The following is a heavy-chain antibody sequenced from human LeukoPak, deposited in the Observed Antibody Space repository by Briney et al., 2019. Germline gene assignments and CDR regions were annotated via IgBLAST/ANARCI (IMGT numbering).Heavy chain of an antibody. CDR1: GFTFSRYW. D-gene: IGHD3/OR15-3a*01. CDR3: ASGLVGGSFDY. J-gene: IGHJ4*02. V-gene: IGHV3-74*03. Sequence: GGSLRLSCAASGFTFSRYWMHWVRQAPGKGLMWVSRISPDGSTTLYADSVKGRFTISRDNSKSTLYLLMNSLRAEDTAVYFCASGLVGGSFDYWGQGTLVTVFS. CDR2: ISPDGSTT.